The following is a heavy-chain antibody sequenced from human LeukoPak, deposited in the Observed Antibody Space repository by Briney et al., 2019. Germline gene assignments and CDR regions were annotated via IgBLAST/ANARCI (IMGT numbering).Heavy chain of an antibody. D-gene: IGHD2-8*01. CDR2: IYHSGST. Sequence: SETLSLTCAVSGGSISSNSYYWGWIRQPPGKGLEWIGSIYHSGSTYYNPSLKSRVTISVDTSKNQFSLKLSSVTAADTAVYYCARDTVGVPKHFDIWGQGTMVTVSS. CDR3: ARDTVGVPKHFDI. V-gene: IGHV4-39*07. CDR1: GGSISSNSYY. J-gene: IGHJ3*02.